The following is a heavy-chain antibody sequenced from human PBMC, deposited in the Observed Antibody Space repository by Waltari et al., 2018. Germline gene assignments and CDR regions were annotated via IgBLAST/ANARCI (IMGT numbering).Heavy chain of an antibody. J-gene: IGHJ3*02. CDR1: GGSISRYY. CDR3: ARHYRADGGSFDI. D-gene: IGHD1-26*01. Sequence: QVQLQESGPGLVKPSETLSLTCTVSGGSISRYYWSWIRQPPGKGLEWIGYIYYSGSTNYNPSLKSRVTISIDTSKNQFSLMLSSVTAADTAVYYCARHYRADGGSFDIWGQGTMVTVSS. V-gene: IGHV4-59*08. CDR2: IYYSGST.